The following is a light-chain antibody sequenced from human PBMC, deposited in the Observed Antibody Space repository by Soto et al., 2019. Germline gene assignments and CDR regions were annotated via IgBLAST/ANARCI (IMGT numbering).Light chain of an antibody. CDR2: KAS. J-gene: IGKJ1*01. CDR1: ESISIR. V-gene: IGKV1-5*03. Sequence: ASESISIRLAWYQQKPGKAPNLLINKASSLQSEVPSRFSGSGSGTEFTLTITSLQPDDFGVYYCQQYKSSSTFGQGTKVDIK. CDR3: QQYKSSST.